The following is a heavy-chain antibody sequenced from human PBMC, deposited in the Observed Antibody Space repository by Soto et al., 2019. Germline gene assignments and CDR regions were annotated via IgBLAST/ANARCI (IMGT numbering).Heavy chain of an antibody. Sequence: EVQLVESGGGLVKPGGSLRLSCVASGFTFSRYSMNWVRQAPGKGLEWVSSVSDSSNYIYYADSVEGRFTISRDNAKNSVYLQMNSLRADDTAIYYFATYSTAWSSFDYWGHGTLVTVSS. CDR3: ATYSTAWSSFDY. CDR1: GFTFSRYS. J-gene: IGHJ4*01. CDR2: VSDSSNYI. D-gene: IGHD6-19*01. V-gene: IGHV3-21*02.